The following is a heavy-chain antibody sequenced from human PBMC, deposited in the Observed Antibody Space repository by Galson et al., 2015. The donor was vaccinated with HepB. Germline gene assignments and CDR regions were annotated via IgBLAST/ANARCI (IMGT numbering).Heavy chain of an antibody. CDR1: GFTFSDYW. V-gene: IGHV3-7*03. D-gene: IGHD6-25*01. CDR2: IKRDGSAK. CDR3: ARGAGDY. J-gene: IGHJ4*02. Sequence: SLRLSCAASGFTFSDYWMTWVRQAPGKGLEWVANIKRDGSAKYYVDSVKGRFTVSRDNAKNSLYLQMNSLRAEDTAVYYCARGAGDYWGQGTLVTVSS.